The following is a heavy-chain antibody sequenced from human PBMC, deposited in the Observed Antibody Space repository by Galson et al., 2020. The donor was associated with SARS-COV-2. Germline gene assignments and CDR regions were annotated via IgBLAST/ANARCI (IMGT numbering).Heavy chain of an antibody. CDR2: IYYSGST. CDR3: ARDDSRYSSGWYVSTFDY. J-gene: IGHJ4*02. Sequence: SETLSLTCTVSGGSISSSSYYWGWIRQPPGKGLEWIGSIYYSGSTYYNPSLKSRVTISVDTSKNQFSLKLSSVTAADTAVYYCARDDSRYSSGWYVSTFDYWGQGTLVTVSS. D-gene: IGHD6-19*01. V-gene: IGHV4-39*07. CDR1: GGSISSSSYY.